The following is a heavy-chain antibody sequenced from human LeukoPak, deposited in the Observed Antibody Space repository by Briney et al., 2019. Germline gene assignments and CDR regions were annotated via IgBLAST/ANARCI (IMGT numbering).Heavy chain of an antibody. CDR3: ARDQGYYDSSGAFDI. Sequence: ASVKLSCNASGGTFSSDAISWVRHAPGQGLEWMGGIIPIFGAANYAQKFQGRVTITTDESTSTAYMELSSLRSEDTAVYYCARDQGYYDSSGAFDIWGQGTMVTVSS. D-gene: IGHD3-22*01. V-gene: IGHV1-69*05. CDR2: IIPIFGAA. J-gene: IGHJ3*02. CDR1: GGTFSSDA.